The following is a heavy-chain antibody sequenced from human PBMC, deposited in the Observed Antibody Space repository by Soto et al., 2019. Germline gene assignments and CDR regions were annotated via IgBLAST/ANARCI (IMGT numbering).Heavy chain of an antibody. J-gene: IGHJ6*02. CDR1: GYTFTGYY. CDR3: AREVIRVVPAETYYYYGMDV. Sequence: GSVKVSCKASGYTFTGYYMHWVRQAPGQGLEWMGWINPNSGGTNYAQKFQGWVTMTRDTSISTAYMELSRLRSDDTAVYYCAREVIRVVPAETYYYYGMDVWGQGTTVTVSS. D-gene: IGHD2-2*01. CDR2: INPNSGGT. V-gene: IGHV1-2*04.